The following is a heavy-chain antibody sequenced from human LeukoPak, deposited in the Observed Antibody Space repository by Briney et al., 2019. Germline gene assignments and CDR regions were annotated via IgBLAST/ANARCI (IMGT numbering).Heavy chain of an antibody. J-gene: IGHJ6*03. CDR2: ISESGDST. CDR3: AKLRGPAARFFYMDV. CDR1: GFSLSAYW. V-gene: IGHV3-23*01. Sequence: PGGSLRLSCAASGFSLSAYWMTWVRQAPGKGLEWVSAISESGDSTNYADSVKGRFTISRANSRNTQYLQMSSLRADDTAVYYCAKLRGPAARFFYMDVWGKGTTVTVSS. D-gene: IGHD2-2*01.